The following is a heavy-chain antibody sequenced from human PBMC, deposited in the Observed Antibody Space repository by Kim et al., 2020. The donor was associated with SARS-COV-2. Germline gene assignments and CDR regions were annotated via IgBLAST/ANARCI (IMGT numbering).Heavy chain of an antibody. V-gene: IGHV4-31*03. CDR1: GGSISSGGYY. CDR3: ARDSRNYDFWSGGGGIDY. J-gene: IGHJ4*02. Sequence: SETLSLTCTVSGGSISSGGYYWSWIRQHPGKGLEWIGYIYYSGSTYYNPSLKSRVTISVDTSKNQFSLKLSSVTAADTAVYYCARDSRNYDFWSGGGGIDYWGQGTLVTVSS. D-gene: IGHD3-3*01. CDR2: IYYSGST.